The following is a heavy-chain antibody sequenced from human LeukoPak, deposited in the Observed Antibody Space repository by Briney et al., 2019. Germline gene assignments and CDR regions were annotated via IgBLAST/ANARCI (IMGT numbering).Heavy chain of an antibody. Sequence: GGSLRLSCAASGFTFSSYAMHWVRQAPGKGLEWVAVISYDGSNKYYADSVKGRFTISRDNSKNTLYLQMNSLRAEDTAVYYCARSEAAGTGYYYGMDVWGKGTTVTVSS. CDR3: ARSEAAGTGYYYGMDV. V-gene: IGHV3-30*04. CDR2: ISYDGSNK. D-gene: IGHD6-13*01. CDR1: GFTFSSYA. J-gene: IGHJ6*04.